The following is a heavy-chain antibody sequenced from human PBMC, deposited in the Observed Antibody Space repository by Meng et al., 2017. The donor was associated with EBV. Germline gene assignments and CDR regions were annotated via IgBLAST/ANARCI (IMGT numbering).Heavy chain of an antibody. V-gene: IGHV3-11*01. CDR2: ISSSGSTI. D-gene: IGHD2-15*01. CDR3: ARSGGGWYGYFDY. J-gene: IGHJ4*02. Sequence: QVMGGGSGGGLVNPGGSLRLSGAAFGFTFSDYYMSWIRQAPGKGLEWVSYISSSGSTIYYADSVKGRFTISRDNAKNSLYLQMNSLRAEDTAVYYCARSGGGWYGYFDYWGQGTLVTVSS. CDR1: GFTFSDYY.